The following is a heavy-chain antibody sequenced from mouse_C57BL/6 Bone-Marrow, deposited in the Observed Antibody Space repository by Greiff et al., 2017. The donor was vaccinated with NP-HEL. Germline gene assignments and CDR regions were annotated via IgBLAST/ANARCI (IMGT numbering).Heavy chain of an antibody. V-gene: IGHV1-55*01. CDR1: GYTFTSYW. CDR3: AIGWLRQGRFDY. CDR2: IYPGSGST. Sequence: VQLQQPGAELVKPGASVKMSCKASGYTFTSYWITWVKQRPGQGLEWIGDIYPGSGSTNYNEKFKSKATLTVDTSSSTAYMQLSSLTSEDSAVYYCAIGWLRQGRFDYWGQGTTLTVSS. D-gene: IGHD2-2*01. J-gene: IGHJ2*01.